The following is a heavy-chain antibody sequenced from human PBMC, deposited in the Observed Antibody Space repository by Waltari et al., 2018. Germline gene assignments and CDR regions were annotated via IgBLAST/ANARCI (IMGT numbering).Heavy chain of an antibody. CDR3: ARARWLDY. CDR1: GFTFSSYW. V-gene: IGHV3-74*01. J-gene: IGHJ4*02. CDR2: INADGNRP. D-gene: IGHD2-15*01. Sequence: DVQLVESGGGLAQPGGSLRLSCAASGFTFSSYWMYWVRQVPGKGRMWVSQINADGNRPNYADSVRGRFTISRDNAKDTLYLQMNSLRVEDTGVYYCARARWLDYWGQGTLVTVSS.